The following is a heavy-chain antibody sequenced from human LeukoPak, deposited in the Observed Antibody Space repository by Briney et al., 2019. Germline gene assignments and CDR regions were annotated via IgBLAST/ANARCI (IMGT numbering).Heavy chain of an antibody. V-gene: IGHV3-7*03. D-gene: IGHD3-10*01. CDR2: IKQDGSEK. Sequence: GGSLRLSCAASGFTFSSYWMSWVRQAPGKGPEWVANIKQDGSEKYYVDSVKGRFTISRDNAKNSLYLQMNSLRAEDTAVYYCAKVRPSGYFDYWGQGTLVTVSS. CDR1: GFTFSSYW. J-gene: IGHJ4*02. CDR3: AKVRPSGYFDY.